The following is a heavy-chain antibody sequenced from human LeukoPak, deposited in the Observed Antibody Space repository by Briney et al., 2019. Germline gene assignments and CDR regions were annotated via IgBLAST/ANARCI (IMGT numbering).Heavy chain of an antibody. J-gene: IGHJ4*02. D-gene: IGHD4-17*01. CDR2: ISGSGGST. Sequence: GGSLRLSCAASGFTFSSYAMSWVRQAPGKGLEWVSAISGSGGSTYYADSVKGRFTISRDNSKNTLYLQMNSLRAEDTAVYYCAKDRLRDYSDQQRFDYWGQGTLVTVSS. V-gene: IGHV3-23*01. CDR3: AKDRLRDYSDQQRFDY. CDR1: GFTFSSYA.